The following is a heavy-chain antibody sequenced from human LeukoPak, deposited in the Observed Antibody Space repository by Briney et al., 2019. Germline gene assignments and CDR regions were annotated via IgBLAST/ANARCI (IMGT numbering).Heavy chain of an antibody. CDR1: GYTFTDYY. J-gene: IGHJ4*02. Sequence: ASVKVSCKASGYTFTDYYLHWVRQAPGQGLEWMGWINPNNDDTNYAQKFQGRVSMTSDTSISTAYMELSSLRSDDTAVYYCARGVTTLDYWGQGTLVTVSS. CDR3: ARGVTTLDY. D-gene: IGHD4-17*01. CDR2: INPNNDDT. V-gene: IGHV1-2*02.